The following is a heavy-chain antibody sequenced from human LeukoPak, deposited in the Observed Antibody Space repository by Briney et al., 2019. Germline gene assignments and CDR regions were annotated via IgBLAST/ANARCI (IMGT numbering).Heavy chain of an antibody. CDR3: TREWRGIASHYSGMDV. J-gene: IGHJ6*02. V-gene: IGHV3-13*01. Sequence: GESLRLSCVASGFSVSTFDMYWVRQAAGGGLEWVAAVGTNHDTLYLGSVKGRFTISRENAKNSLSLEMSYLTVEDTAVYYCTREWRGIASHYSGMDVWGQGTVVIVSS. CDR1: GFSVSTFD. CDR2: VGTNHDT. D-gene: IGHD3-16*02.